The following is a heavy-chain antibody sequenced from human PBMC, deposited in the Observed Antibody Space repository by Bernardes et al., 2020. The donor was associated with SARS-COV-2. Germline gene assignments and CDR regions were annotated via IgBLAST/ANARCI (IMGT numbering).Heavy chain of an antibody. Sequence: LSLTCAVYGGSFSGYYWSWIRQPPGKGLEWIGEINHSGSTNYNPSLKSRVTISVDTSKNQFSLKLSSVTAADTAVYYCARGRGYSYGKYWFDPWGQGTLVTVSS. CDR3: ARGRGYSYGKYWFDP. V-gene: IGHV4-34*01. J-gene: IGHJ5*02. CDR1: GGSFSGYY. D-gene: IGHD5-18*01. CDR2: INHSGST.